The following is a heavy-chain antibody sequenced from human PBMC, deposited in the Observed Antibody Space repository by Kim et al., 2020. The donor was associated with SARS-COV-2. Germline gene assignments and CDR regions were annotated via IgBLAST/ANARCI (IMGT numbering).Heavy chain of an antibody. Sequence: ADPVKGRFTTSRNNSKNTLYLQMNSLGAADRAVYYCAGAQSGSDWWSFDYWGQGTLVTVSS. J-gene: IGHJ4*02. CDR3: AGAQSGSDWWSFDY. D-gene: IGHD1-26*01. V-gene: IGHV3-30*01.